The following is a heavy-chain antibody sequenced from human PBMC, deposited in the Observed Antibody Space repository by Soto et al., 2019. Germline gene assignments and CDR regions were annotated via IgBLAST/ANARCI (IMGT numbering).Heavy chain of an antibody. CDR1: GYPFTSYY. CDR2: INPNAGRT. Sequence: GASVKVSCKASGYPFTSYYIHWVRQAPGQGLEWVGMINPNAGRTAYAQKLQGRVTMTGDTSTGTVYMELSSLRSEDTAAYYCAGGASASHGALDYWGRGTRVTVAS. J-gene: IGHJ4*02. V-gene: IGHV1-46*04. D-gene: IGHD1-26*01. CDR3: AGGASASHGALDY.